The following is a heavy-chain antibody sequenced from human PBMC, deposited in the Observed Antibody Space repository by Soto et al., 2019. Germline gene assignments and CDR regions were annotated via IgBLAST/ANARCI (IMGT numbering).Heavy chain of an antibody. V-gene: IGHV1-3*01. CDR3: AGSVMKSAMVPFYFVQY. J-gene: IGHJ4*02. Sequence: ASVKVSCKASGYTFTTYAMHWVRQAPGQRLEWMGWINAANGNTKYSQKFQGRVTITRDTSASTAYMELSSLRSEDTAVYYCAGSVMKSAMVPFYFVQYRGQGTLVTVSP. D-gene: IGHD3-10*01. CDR2: INAANGNT. CDR1: GYTFTTYA.